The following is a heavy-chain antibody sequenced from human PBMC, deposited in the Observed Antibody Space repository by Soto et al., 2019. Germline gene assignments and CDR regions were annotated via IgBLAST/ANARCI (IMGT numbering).Heavy chain of an antibody. CDR1: GFIFRTYA. Sequence: EVQLLESGGGLAQPGGSLRLSCTASGFIFRTYAMNWVRQAPGKGLEWVSGMVGDGRSSDYADSVRGRFTISRDNSKNTLYLQMNNLRAEDTAVYYCAKDLRPDGRYDLDYWGQGTLVTVSS. D-gene: IGHD1-26*01. J-gene: IGHJ4*02. CDR2: MVGDGRSS. CDR3: AKDLRPDGRYDLDY. V-gene: IGHV3-23*01.